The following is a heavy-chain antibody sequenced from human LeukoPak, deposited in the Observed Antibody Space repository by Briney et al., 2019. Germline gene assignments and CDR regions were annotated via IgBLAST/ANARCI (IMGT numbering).Heavy chain of an antibody. Sequence: SETLSLTCAVYGGSFSGYYWSWIRQPPGKGLEWIGEINHSGSTNYNPSLKSRVTVSVDTSKNQFSLKLSSVTAADTAVYYCARGPYYDFWSGYFNYFDYWGQGTLVTVSS. J-gene: IGHJ4*02. CDR3: ARGPYYDFWSGYFNYFDY. CDR2: INHSGST. D-gene: IGHD3-3*01. V-gene: IGHV4-34*01. CDR1: GGSFSGYY.